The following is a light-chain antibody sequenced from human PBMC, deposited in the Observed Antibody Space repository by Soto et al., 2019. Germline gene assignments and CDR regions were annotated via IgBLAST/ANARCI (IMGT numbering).Light chain of an antibody. V-gene: IGLV2-8*01. Sequence: QSALTQPPSASGSPGQSVTISCTGTSSDVGAYDYVSWYQQHPGKAPKLMIYEINKRPSGVPDRFSGSKSGNTASLTVSGLQAEDEADYYCSSFAGSNNFPYVSGTGTKATVL. CDR3: SSFAGSNNFPYV. J-gene: IGLJ1*01. CDR2: EIN. CDR1: SSDVGAYDY.